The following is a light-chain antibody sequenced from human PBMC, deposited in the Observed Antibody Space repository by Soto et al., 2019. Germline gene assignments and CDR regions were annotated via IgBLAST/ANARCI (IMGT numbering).Light chain of an antibody. CDR2: EVS. J-gene: IGLJ1*01. Sequence: QSALTPPASVSGSPGQSITISCTRTSSDVGGYNYVSWYQQHTGRAPKLMIYEVSNRPSGVSNRFSGSKSGNTASLTISGLQIEDEADYYCSSYTTSTTLVFGPGTKVTVL. CDR1: SSDVGGYNY. V-gene: IGLV2-14*01. CDR3: SSYTTSTTLV.